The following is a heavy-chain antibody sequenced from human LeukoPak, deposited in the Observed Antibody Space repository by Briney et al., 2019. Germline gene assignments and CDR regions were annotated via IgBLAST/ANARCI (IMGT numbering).Heavy chain of an antibody. J-gene: IGHJ6*03. CDR1: GFTFSNYA. CDR3: ARLESDIVVVPAAYLGPYYYYYMDV. Sequence: GGSLRLSCAASGFTFSNYAMSWVRQAPGKGLEWVSAISGSGGSTYYADSVKGRFTISRDNSKNTLYLQMNSLRAEDTAVYYCARLESDIVVVPAAYLGPYYYYYMDVWGKGTTVTISS. D-gene: IGHD2-2*01. V-gene: IGHV3-23*01. CDR2: ISGSGGST.